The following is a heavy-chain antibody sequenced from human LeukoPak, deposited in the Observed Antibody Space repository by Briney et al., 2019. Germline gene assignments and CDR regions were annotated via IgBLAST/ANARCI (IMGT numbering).Heavy chain of an antibody. V-gene: IGHV3-30-3*01. Sequence: PGGSLRLSCAASGFTFSSYAMHWVRQAPGKGLEWVAVISYDGSNKYYADSVKGRFTISRDNSKNTLYLQMNSLRAEDTAVYYCARGHYGDDSHYYGMDVWGQGTTVTVSS. D-gene: IGHD4-17*01. J-gene: IGHJ6*02. CDR3: ARGHYGDDSHYYGMDV. CDR1: GFTFSSYA. CDR2: ISYDGSNK.